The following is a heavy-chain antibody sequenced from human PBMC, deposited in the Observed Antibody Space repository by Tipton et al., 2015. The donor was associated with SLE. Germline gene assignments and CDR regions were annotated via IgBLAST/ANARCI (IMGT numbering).Heavy chain of an antibody. Sequence: TLSLTCTVSGGSISSYYWSWIRQPPGKGLEWIGEINHSGSTNYNPSLKSRVTISVDTSKNQFSLKLSSVTAADTAVYYCARGVKQQLSPFDYWGQGTLVTVSS. CDR2: INHSGST. D-gene: IGHD6-13*01. V-gene: IGHV4-34*01. CDR3: ARGVKQQLSPFDY. CDR1: GGSISSYY. J-gene: IGHJ4*02.